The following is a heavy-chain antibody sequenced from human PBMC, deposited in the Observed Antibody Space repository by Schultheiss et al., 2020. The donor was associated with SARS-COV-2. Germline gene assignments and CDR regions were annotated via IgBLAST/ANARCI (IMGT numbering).Heavy chain of an antibody. CDR2: ISSSSSYI. CDR1: GFTFSSYS. Sequence: GGSLRLSCAASGFTFSSYSMNWVRQAPGKGLEWVSSISSSSSYIYYADSVKGRFTISRDNAKNSLYLQMNSLRAEDTAVYYCAKGDYDSSGPNNWYFDLWGRGTLVTVSS. V-gene: IGHV3-21*04. D-gene: IGHD3-22*01. J-gene: IGHJ2*01. CDR3: AKGDYDSSGPNNWYFDL.